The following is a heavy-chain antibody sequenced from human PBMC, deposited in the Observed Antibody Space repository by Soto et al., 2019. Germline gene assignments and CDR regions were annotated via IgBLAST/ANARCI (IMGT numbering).Heavy chain of an antibody. CDR1: GGTFSSYA. CDR2: IIPIFGTA. J-gene: IGHJ6*02. CDR3: ARDKQKWSRFRNYYYYGMDV. V-gene: IGHV1-69*13. D-gene: IGHD2-15*01. Sequence: SVKVSCKASGGTFSSYAISWVRQAPGQGREWMGGIIPIFGTANYAQKFQGRVTITADESTSTAYMELSSLRSEDTAVYYCARDKQKWSRFRNYYYYGMDVWGQGTTVTVSS.